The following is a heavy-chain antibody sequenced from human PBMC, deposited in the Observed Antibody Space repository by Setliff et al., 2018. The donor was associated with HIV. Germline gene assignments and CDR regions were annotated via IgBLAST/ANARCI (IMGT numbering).Heavy chain of an antibody. CDR2: INTNNGSP. D-gene: IGHD4-17*01. V-gene: IGHV7-4-1*02. CDR3: ARALYGDYGGDIHWFDP. CDR1: GYTFINYA. J-gene: IGHJ5*02. Sequence: ASVKVSCKASGYTFINYAMNGVRQAPGQGLEWMVWINTNNGSPTYAQAFTGRFVXSVDTSVTTAYLQISSLKAEDTAVYYCARALYGDYGGDIHWFDPWGQGTXXXVSS.